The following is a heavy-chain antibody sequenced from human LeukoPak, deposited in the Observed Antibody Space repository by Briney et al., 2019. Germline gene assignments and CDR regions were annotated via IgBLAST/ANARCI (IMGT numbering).Heavy chain of an antibody. CDR1: GYTFTGYY. D-gene: IGHD3-3*01. V-gene: IGHV1-2*02. Sequence: ASVTVSCKASGYTFTGYYMHWVRQAPGQGLEWMGWINPNSGGTNYAQEFQGRVTMTRDTSISTAYMELSRLRSDDTAVYYCASNGLRFLEWLPLGVDYYYGMDVWGQGTTVTVSS. CDR3: ASNGLRFLEWLPLGVDYYYGMDV. J-gene: IGHJ6*02. CDR2: INPNSGGT.